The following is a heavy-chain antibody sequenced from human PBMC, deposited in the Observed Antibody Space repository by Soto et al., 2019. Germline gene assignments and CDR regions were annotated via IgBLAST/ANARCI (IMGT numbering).Heavy chain of an antibody. CDR1: GFTFSSYS. CDR3: ARDQAILWFGELFTVNDY. J-gene: IGHJ4*02. CDR2: ISSSSSYI. D-gene: IGHD3-10*01. Sequence: GGSLTLSCAASGFTFSSYSMNWVRQAPGKGLEWVSSISSSSSYIYYADSVKGRFTISRDNAKNSLYLQMNSLRAEDTAVYYCARDQAILWFGELFTVNDYWGQGTLVTVSS. V-gene: IGHV3-21*01.